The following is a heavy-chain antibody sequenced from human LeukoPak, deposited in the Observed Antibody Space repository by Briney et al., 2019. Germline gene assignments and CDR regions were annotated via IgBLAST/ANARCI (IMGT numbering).Heavy chain of an antibody. J-gene: IGHJ4*02. CDR2: VFDSGGT. V-gene: IGHV4-59*11. CDR3: ARGYSSSWNYFDY. D-gene: IGHD6-13*01. Sequence: SETRSLTHTVPRGYISILWGSSIRQRPVRGLDRIGYVFDSGGTNYNPSLKSRVTISVDTYKKQFSLKLSSVTAADTAVYYCARGYSSSWNYFDYWGQGTLVTVSS. CDR1: RGYISILW.